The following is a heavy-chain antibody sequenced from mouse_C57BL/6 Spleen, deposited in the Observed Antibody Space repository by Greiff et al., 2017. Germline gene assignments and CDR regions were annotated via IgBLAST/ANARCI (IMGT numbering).Heavy chain of an antibody. CDR1: GYSITSGYY. CDR3: ARAYEEGYYFDY. J-gene: IGHJ2*01. CDR2: ISYDGSN. V-gene: IGHV3-6*01. D-gene: IGHD1-1*01. Sequence: DVQLQESGPGLVKPSQSLSLTCSVTGYSITSGYYWNWIRQFPGNKLEWMGYISYDGSNNYNPSLKNRISITRDTSKNQFFLKLNSVTTEDTATYYCARAYEEGYYFDYWGQGTTLTVSS.